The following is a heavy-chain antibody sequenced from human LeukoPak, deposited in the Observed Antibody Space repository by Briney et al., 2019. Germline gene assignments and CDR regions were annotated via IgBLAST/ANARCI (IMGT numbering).Heavy chain of an antibody. J-gene: IGHJ4*02. CDR1: GFTFSSYW. CDR2: IKQDGSEK. CDR3: ARGFYGDYEVAFDY. Sequence: GGSLRLSCAASGFTFSSYWMSWARQAPGKGLEWVANIKQDGSEKYYVDSVKGRFTISRDNAKNSLYLQMNSLRAEDTAVYYCARGFYGDYEVAFDYWGQGTLVTVSS. V-gene: IGHV3-7*01. D-gene: IGHD4-17*01.